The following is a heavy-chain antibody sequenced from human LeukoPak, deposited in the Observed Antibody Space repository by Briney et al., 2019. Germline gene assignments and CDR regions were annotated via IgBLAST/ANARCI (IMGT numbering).Heavy chain of an antibody. Sequence: PGGSLRLSCAASGFTFSSYAMHWARQAPGKGLEWVAVISYDGSNKYYADSVKGRFTISRDNSKSTLYLQMNSLRAEDTAVYYCARASDGMDVWGQGTTVTVSS. V-gene: IGHV3-30-3*01. CDR1: GFTFSSYA. CDR3: ARASDGMDV. CDR2: ISYDGSNK. J-gene: IGHJ6*02.